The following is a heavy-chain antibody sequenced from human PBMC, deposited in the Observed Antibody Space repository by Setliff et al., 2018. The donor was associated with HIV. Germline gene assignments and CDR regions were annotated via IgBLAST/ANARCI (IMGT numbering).Heavy chain of an antibody. CDR3: VDC. V-gene: IGHV3-66*01. D-gene: IGHD6-19*01. CDR1: GFSVSNKH. J-gene: IGHJ4*02. Sequence: PGGSLRLSCAASGFSVSNKHMTWVRQAPGEGLEWVSIIYSDGYTYYADSVKGRFTIAGDTSKNTMYLQMNSLRAVTVRNVAAVDCWGQGTLVTVSS. CDR2: IYSDGYT.